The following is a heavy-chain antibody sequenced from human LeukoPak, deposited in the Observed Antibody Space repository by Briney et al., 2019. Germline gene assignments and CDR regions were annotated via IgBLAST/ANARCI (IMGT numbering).Heavy chain of an antibody. CDR3: ARDGRAHSSTYRGFDY. D-gene: IGHD6-13*01. CDR2: INPSAGNT. V-gene: IGHV1-46*01. CDR1: GYTFTTYY. J-gene: IGHJ4*02. Sequence: ASVKVSCKASGYTFTTYYMHWVRQAPGQGLEWMGIINPSAGNTNYAQKFQGRVTMTRDTSTSTLYMELSSLRSEDTAVYYCARDGRAHSSTYRGFDYWGQGTLVTVSS.